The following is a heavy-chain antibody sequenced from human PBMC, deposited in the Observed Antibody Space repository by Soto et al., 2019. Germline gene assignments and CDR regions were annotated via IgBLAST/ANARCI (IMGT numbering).Heavy chain of an antibody. V-gene: IGHV3-33*01. CDR2: IWYDGSNK. J-gene: IGHJ6*02. CDR1: GFTFSSYG. CDR3: ARAGAAAGTYYYYGMDV. D-gene: IGHD6-13*01. Sequence: LRLSCAASGFTFSSYGMHWVRQAPGKGLEWVAVIWYDGSNKYYADSVKGRFTISRDNSKNTLYLQMNSLRAEDTAVYYCARAGAAAGTYYYYGMDVWGQGTTVTVSS.